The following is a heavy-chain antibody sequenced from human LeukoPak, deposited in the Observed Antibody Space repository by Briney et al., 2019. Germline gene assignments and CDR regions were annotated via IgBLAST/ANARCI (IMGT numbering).Heavy chain of an antibody. V-gene: IGHV3-21*01. CDR2: ISSSSSYI. D-gene: IGHD6-19*01. Sequence: GGSLRLSCAASGFTFSSYSMNWLRQAPGKGLEGVSSISSSSSYIYYADSVKGRFNISRDNAKNSLYLQMNSLSAEDTAVYYCARDPYSSGWRPGYGMDVWGQGTTVTVSS. J-gene: IGHJ6*02. CDR1: GFTFSSYS. CDR3: ARDPYSSGWRPGYGMDV.